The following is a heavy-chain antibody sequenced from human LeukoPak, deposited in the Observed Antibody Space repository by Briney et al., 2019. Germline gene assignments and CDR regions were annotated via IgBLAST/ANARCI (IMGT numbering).Heavy chain of an antibody. CDR1: GFTFSSYW. CDR2: INPGGSST. Sequence: GGSLRLSCAASGFTFSSYWMHWVRQVPGKGLVWVSRINPGGSSTAYADSVKGRFTISRGNAENTLYLQMDSLRAEDTAVYYCARSNQADDYWGQGTLVTVSS. D-gene: IGHD1-14*01. J-gene: IGHJ4*02. V-gene: IGHV3-74*01. CDR3: ARSNQADDY.